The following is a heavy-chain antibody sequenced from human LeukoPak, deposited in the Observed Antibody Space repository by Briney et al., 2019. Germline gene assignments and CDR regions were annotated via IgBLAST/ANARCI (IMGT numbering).Heavy chain of an antibody. Sequence: SETLSLTCTVSGGSISSYYWSWIRQPPGKGLEWIGYIYYSGSTNYNPSLKSRVTISVDTSKNQYSLKLSSVTAADTAVYYCARGMVGSSSWYGNWFDPWGQGTLVTVSS. D-gene: IGHD6-13*01. CDR1: GGSISSYY. CDR2: IYYSGST. J-gene: IGHJ5*02. CDR3: ARGMVGSSSWYGNWFDP. V-gene: IGHV4-59*01.